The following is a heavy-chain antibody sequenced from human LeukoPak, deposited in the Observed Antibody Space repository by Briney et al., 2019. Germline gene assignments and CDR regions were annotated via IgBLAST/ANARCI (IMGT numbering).Heavy chain of an antibody. J-gene: IGHJ4*02. Sequence: GGSLRLSCVASRFTFSNYWMSWVRQAPGKGLEWVANIKQDGSKKRYADSVKGRFTISRDNAKESLYLQLNSLRAEDTAVYYCAKWGPYCVGDYCPALDSWGPGTLVTVSS. CDR2: IKQDGSKK. V-gene: IGHV3-7*01. CDR3: AKWGPYCVGDYCPALDS. CDR1: RFTFSNYW. D-gene: IGHD2-21*02.